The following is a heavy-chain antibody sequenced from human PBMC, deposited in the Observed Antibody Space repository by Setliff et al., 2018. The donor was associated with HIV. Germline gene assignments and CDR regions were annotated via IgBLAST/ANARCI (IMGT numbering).Heavy chain of an antibody. J-gene: IGHJ3*01. Sequence: SETLSLTCTVSGGSISSHYWSWIRQPPGKGLEWIGSIYYSGSTNYNPSLKSRVTISLDTSRNQVFLNLTSVTAADTAVYYCARSIKAALRAGAFDVWGQGTMVTVSS. D-gene: IGHD2-15*01. CDR2: IYYSGST. CDR3: ARSIKAALRAGAFDV. CDR1: GGSISSHY. V-gene: IGHV4-59*11.